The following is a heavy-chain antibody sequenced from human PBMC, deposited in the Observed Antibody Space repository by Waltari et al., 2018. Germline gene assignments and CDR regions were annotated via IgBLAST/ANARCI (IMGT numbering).Heavy chain of an antibody. V-gene: IGHV3-74*01. J-gene: IGHJ4*02. CDR1: GFTFSSYW. Sequence: EVQLVESGGGLVQPGGSLSLSCSASGFTFSSYWMHWVRQAPGKGLVWVSRINSDGSSTSYADSVKGRFTISRDNAKNTLYLQMNSLRAEDTAVYYCARARDYYCYDSSGMDYWGQGTLVTVSS. D-gene: IGHD3-22*01. CDR3: ARARDYYCYDSSGMDY. CDR2: INSDGSST.